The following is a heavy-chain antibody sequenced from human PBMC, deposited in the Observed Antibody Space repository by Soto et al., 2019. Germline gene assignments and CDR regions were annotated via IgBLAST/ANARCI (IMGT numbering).Heavy chain of an antibody. V-gene: IGHV3-30*18. CDR1: GFTFSKFG. Sequence: PGGSLRLSCEASGFTFSKFGIRWVRQAPGKGLEWVAVVSYDGSFKYYADSVKGRFTISRDNSKNTLYLQMNSLRPEDTALYYCAKDSDQLLFDYYYYGMDVWGQGTTVTVSS. CDR3: AKDSDQLLFDYYYYGMDV. J-gene: IGHJ6*02. CDR2: VSYDGSFK. D-gene: IGHD2-2*01.